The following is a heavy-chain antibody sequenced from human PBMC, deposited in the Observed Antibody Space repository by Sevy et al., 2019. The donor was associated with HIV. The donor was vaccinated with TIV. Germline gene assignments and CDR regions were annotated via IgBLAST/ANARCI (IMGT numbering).Heavy chain of an antibody. D-gene: IGHD2-2*01. CDR3: ARDHTKLGYCRSTSCPADFDY. CDR1: GFTFSDYF. J-gene: IGHJ4*02. Sequence: GGSLRLSCAASGFTFSDYFMTWIRQAPGRGLEWVSYISNSATTTYYADSVKGRFTISRDSANNSLYLQMNSLRAEDTAVYYCARDHTKLGYCRSTSCPADFDYWGQGTLVTVSS. V-gene: IGHV3-11*01. CDR2: ISNSATTT.